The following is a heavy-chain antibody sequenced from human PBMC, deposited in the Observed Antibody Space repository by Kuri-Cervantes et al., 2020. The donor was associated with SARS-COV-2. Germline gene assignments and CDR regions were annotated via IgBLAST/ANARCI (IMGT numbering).Heavy chain of an antibody. CDR1: GFIFSNYW. V-gene: IGHV3-11*04. CDR2: ISSSGSTI. Sequence: GESLKISCAASGFIFSNYWMSWVRQAPGKGLEWVSYISSSGSTIYYADSVKGRFTISRDNAENSLYLQMNSLRAEDTAVYYCARRFAVSYYYYYMDVWGKGTTVTVSS. D-gene: IGHD3-10*01. CDR3: ARRFAVSYYYYYMDV. J-gene: IGHJ6*03.